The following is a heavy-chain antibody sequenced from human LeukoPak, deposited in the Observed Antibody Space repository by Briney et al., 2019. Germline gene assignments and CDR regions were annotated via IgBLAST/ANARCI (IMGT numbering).Heavy chain of an antibody. CDR3: AKDPAGSSGYSYFDY. D-gene: IGHD3-22*01. CDR1: GFTFSSHG. CDR2: ISPNGVIT. V-gene: IGHV3-23*01. Sequence: HAGGTLRLSCAASGFTFSSHGMNWVRQAPGKGLEWVSGISPNGVITYYADSVKGRFTISRDNSKGTVSLQMNSLRPEDTAVYYCAKDPAGSSGYSYFDYWGQGTLVTVSS. J-gene: IGHJ4*02.